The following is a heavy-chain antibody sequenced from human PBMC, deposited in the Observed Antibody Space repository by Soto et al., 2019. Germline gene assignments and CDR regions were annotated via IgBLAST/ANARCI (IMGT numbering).Heavy chain of an antibody. Sequence: SETLSLTCSVSGGSIRSYYWNWIRQPPGKGLEWIGNIYYSGSTNYNPSLKSRVTISVDTSRNQFSLKLTSVTAADTAVYYCARFETDYDFWSGPVDVWGQGTTVTVSS. CDR1: GGSIRSYY. V-gene: IGHV4-59*01. CDR2: IYYSGST. CDR3: ARFETDYDFWSGPVDV. J-gene: IGHJ6*02. D-gene: IGHD3-3*01.